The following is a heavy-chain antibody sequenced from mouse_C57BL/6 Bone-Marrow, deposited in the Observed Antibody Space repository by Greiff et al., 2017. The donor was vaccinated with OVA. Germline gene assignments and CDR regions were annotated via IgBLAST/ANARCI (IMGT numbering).Heavy chain of an antibody. Sequence: VKLQQPGAELVRPGTSVKLSCKASGYTFTSYWMHWVKQRPGQGLEWIGVIDPSDSYTNYNQKFKGKATLTVDTSSSTAYMQLSSLTSEDSAVYYCARPSYYGSSYNYWGQGTTLTVSS. V-gene: IGHV1-59*01. CDR2: IDPSDSYT. J-gene: IGHJ2*01. CDR1: GYTFTSYW. D-gene: IGHD1-1*01. CDR3: ARPSYYGSSYNY.